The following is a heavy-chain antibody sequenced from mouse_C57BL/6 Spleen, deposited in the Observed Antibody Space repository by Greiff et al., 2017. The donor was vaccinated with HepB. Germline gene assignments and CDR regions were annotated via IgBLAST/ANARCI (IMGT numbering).Heavy chain of an antibody. J-gene: IGHJ2*01. V-gene: IGHV1-62-2*01. CDR2: FYPGSGSI. Sequence: VQLQQSGAELVKPGASVKLSCKASGYTFTEYTIHWVKQRSGQGLEWIGWFYPGSGSIKYNEKFKDKATLTADKSSSTVYMELSRLTSEDSAVYFCARHVIYYYGSSSIYFDYWGQGTTLTVSS. CDR1: GYTFTEYT. CDR3: ARHVIYYYGSSSIYFDY. D-gene: IGHD1-1*01.